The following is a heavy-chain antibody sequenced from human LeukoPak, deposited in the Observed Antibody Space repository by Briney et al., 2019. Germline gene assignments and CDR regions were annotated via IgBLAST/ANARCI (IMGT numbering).Heavy chain of an antibody. D-gene: IGHD3-10*01. J-gene: IGHJ4*02. V-gene: IGHV3-53*01. CDR3: ARDTRLNYDSGSYCLDY. CDR1: AFTVSSNY. Sequence: GGSLRLYCAASAFTVSSNYMSWVRQAPGNGLDMFSAIYSGGGRTYYADSVKGRFTISRDNSKNTLYLQMNSLRAEDTAVYYCARDTRLNYDSGSYCLDYWGQGTLVTVSS. CDR2: IYSGGGRT.